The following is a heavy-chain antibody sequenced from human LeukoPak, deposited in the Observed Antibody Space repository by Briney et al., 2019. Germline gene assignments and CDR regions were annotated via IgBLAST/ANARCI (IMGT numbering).Heavy chain of an antibody. CDR3: AKDREYSSGWLIFDY. J-gene: IGHJ4*02. CDR2: ISWDGGST. CDR1: GFTFDDYA. D-gene: IGHD6-19*01. Sequence: GGSLRLSCAASGFTFDDYAMHWVRQAPGKGLEWVSLISWDGGSTYYADSVKGRFTISRDNSKNSLYLQMNSPRAEDTALYYCAKDREYSSGWLIFDYWGQGTLVTVSP. V-gene: IGHV3-43D*03.